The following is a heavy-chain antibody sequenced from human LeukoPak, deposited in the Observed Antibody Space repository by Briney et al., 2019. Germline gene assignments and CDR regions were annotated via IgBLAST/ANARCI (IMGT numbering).Heavy chain of an antibody. CDR1: GFTFSSYS. J-gene: IGHJ4*02. V-gene: IGHV3-21*01. Sequence: PGGSLRLSCAASGFTFSSYSMNWVRQAPGKGLEWASCISSGSSDIYYADSVKGRLTISRDNAKNSLYLHMNSQRPEDTAVYYCARGSYYFDYWVQATLVTVSS. CDR3: ARGSYYFDY. CDR2: ISSGSSDI.